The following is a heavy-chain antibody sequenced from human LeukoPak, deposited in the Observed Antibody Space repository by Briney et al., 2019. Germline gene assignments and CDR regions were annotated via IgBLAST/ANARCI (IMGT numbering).Heavy chain of an antibody. CDR3: AKLSSSYWYFDY. J-gene: IGHJ4*02. V-gene: IGHV4-39*01. D-gene: IGHD2-15*01. CDR2: VYYSGYT. CDR1: GDSIITISHY. Sequence: SETLSLTCTVSGDSIITISHYWAWIRQAPGKRLEWIGTVYYSGYTYHNPSLRTRLTMSIDTSQNQFSLRLSSVTAADTSIYYCAKLSSSYWYFDYWGQGALVAVSS.